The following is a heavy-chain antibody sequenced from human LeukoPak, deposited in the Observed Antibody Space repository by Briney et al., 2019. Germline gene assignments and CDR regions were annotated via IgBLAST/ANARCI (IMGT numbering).Heavy chain of an antibody. V-gene: IGHV3-48*04. D-gene: IGHD5-18*01. CDR1: GFTFSSSS. J-gene: IGHJ4*02. CDR3: ARARGYNYGYVDY. CDR2: IGSSSSTI. Sequence: GGPLRLSCAASGFTFSSSSMNWVRKAPGKGLKWVSYIGSSSSTIYYADSVKGRFTISRDNAKNSLYLQMNSLRAEDTAVYYCARARGYNYGYVDYWGQGTLVTVSS.